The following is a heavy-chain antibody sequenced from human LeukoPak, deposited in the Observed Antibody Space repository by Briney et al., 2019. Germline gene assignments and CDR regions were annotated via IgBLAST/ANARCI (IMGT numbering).Heavy chain of an antibody. V-gene: IGHV3-23*01. J-gene: IGHJ4*02. D-gene: IGHD1-7*01. CDR2: ITGSGGST. CDR3: VRTLSNFDS. Sequence: GGSLRLSCAASGFTFSNSAMSWVRQAPAKGLEWVSSITGSGGSTFYRDSVQGRFTISRDNPNNTLYLQMNSLRAEDTAIYYCVRTLSNFDSWGQGPLVTVSS. CDR1: GFTFSNSA.